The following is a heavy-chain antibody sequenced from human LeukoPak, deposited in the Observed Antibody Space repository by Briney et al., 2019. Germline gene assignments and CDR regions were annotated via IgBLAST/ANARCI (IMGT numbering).Heavy chain of an antibody. V-gene: IGHV4-34*01. CDR2: INHSGST. CDR1: GGSFSGYY. D-gene: IGHD2-15*01. Sequence: SETLSLTCAAYGGSFSGYYWSWIRQPPGKGLEWIGEINHSGSTNYNPSLKSRVTISVDTSKNQFSLKLSSVTAADTAVYYCARLAVGCSGGSCYTGRFYFDYWGQGTLVTVSS. CDR3: ARLAVGCSGGSCYTGRFYFDY. J-gene: IGHJ4*02.